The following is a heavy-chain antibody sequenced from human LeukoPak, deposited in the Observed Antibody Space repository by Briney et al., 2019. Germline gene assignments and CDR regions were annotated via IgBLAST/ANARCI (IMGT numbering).Heavy chain of an antibody. V-gene: IGHV3-23*01. D-gene: IGHD6-19*01. CDR1: GLTSSSYA. J-gene: IGHJ4*02. CDR2: ISGSGGGT. CDR3: AKRQVVGDGGFDY. Sequence: PGGSLRLSCAASGLTSSSYAMSWVRPAPGEGLEWVSDISGSGGGTYYADSVKGRFTISRDNSKNTLYLKVNSLRAEDTAVYYCAKRQVVGDGGFDYWGQGTLVTVSS.